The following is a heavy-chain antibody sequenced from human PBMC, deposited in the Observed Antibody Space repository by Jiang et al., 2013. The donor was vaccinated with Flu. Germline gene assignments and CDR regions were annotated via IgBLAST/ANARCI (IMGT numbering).Heavy chain of an antibody. D-gene: IGHD2-2*02. Sequence: EDGETIYAQKFQGRVTMTEDTSTDTAYMELSSLRSEDTAVYYCATVSLSYCSSTSCYKSRWFDPWGQGTLVTVSS. J-gene: IGHJ5*02. CDR2: EDGET. V-gene: IGHV1-24*01. CDR3: ATVSLSYCSSTSCYKSRWFDP.